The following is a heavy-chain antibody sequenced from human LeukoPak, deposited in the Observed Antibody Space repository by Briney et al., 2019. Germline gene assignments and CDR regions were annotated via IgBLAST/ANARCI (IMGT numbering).Heavy chain of an antibody. D-gene: IGHD1-26*01. J-gene: IGHJ4*02. V-gene: IGHV5-51*01. Sequence: GASLKISCQGSDYGFATYWIAWLRRMPGKSLEWMGIIYPSDSDTRYSPSFQGQVTISADKSIKTAYLQWSSLKASDTAMYYCARPLQGIVGATGFDYWGQGTLVTVSS. CDR3: ARPLQGIVGATGFDY. CDR1: DYGFATYW. CDR2: IYPSDSDT.